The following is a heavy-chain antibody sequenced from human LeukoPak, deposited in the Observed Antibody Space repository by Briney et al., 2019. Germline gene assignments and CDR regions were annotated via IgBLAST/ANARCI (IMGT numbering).Heavy chain of an antibody. CDR1: GGSISSYH. CDR2: IYHSGGT. J-gene: IGHJ6*02. CDR3: ARLWKQQHRDYHYYAMDV. D-gene: IGHD6-13*01. Sequence: SETLSLTGAVSGGSISSYHWSWVRQPPGKGLKGIGYIYHSGGTNYNPSLKSRATISVDTSRNQFSPRVSSVTAADTAVYYCARLWKQQHRDYHYYAMDVWAQGTTVTVSS. V-gene: IGHV4-59*01.